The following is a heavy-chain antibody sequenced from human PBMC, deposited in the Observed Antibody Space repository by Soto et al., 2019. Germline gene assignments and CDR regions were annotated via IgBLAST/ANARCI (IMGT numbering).Heavy chain of an antibody. J-gene: IGHJ4*02. Sequence: SETLSLTCTVSGGSISSSSYYWGWIRQPPGKGLEWIGSIYYSGSTYYNPSLKSRVTISVDTSKNQFSLKLSSVTAADTAVYYCARREWRSSSLDYWGQGTLVTVSS. D-gene: IGHD6-13*01. CDR1: GGSISSSSYY. CDR2: IYYSGST. CDR3: ARREWRSSSLDY. V-gene: IGHV4-39*01.